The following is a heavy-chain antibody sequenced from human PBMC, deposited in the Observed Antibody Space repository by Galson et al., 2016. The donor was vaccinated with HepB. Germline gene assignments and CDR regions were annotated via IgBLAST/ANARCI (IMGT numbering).Heavy chain of an antibody. CDR1: GFTFSTYN. V-gene: IGHV3-21*01. CDR2: ITSSSDYM. CDR3: VRDRPNSWFDP. J-gene: IGHJ5*02. D-gene: IGHD2/OR15-2a*01. Sequence: SLRLSCAASGFTFSTYNMHWVRQAPGKGLEWVSSITSSSDYMYYADSVKGRSTISRDNDKNMLYLQMNSLRDDDTAVYYCVRDRPNSWFDPWGQGTLVTVSS.